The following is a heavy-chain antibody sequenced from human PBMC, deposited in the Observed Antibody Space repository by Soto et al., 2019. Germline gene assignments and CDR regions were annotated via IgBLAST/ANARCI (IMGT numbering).Heavy chain of an antibody. Sequence: PGGSLRLSCAASGFSFRSFAIHWVRQAPGKGLEWVAVISYDGNDKNYAGSVKGRFTISRDNSKNTLYLQMNSLRAEDTAVYYCAKDGLRWGYYYYGMDVWGQGTTVTVSS. D-gene: IGHD5-12*01. J-gene: IGHJ6*02. CDR1: GFSFRSFA. CDR2: ISYDGNDK. V-gene: IGHV3-30-3*01. CDR3: AKDGLRWGYYYYGMDV.